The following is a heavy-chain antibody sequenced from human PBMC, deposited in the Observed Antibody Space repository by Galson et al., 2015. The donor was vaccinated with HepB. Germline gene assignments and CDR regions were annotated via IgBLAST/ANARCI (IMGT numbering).Heavy chain of an antibody. J-gene: IGHJ4*02. V-gene: IGHV4-31*03. CDR2: IHYSGST. CDR1: GGSINNGDYY. CDR3: ATITMGVVVFNP. D-gene: IGHD3-22*01. Sequence: TLSLTCIVSGGSINNGDYYWSWIRQHPGKGLEWIGYIHYSGSTYYNPSLKSRVTMSVDTSQCQFSLRLSSVTAADTAVYYCATITMGVVVFNPWGQGTLVTVSS.